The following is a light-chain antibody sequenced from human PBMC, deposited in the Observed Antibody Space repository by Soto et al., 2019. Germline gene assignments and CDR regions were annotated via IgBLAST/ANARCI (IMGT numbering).Light chain of an antibody. V-gene: IGKV1-6*01. CDR3: QQLNSYSFT. CDR1: RYIRSD. J-gene: IGKJ3*01. CDR2: TAS. Sequence: GDRVTITCRASRYIRSDLSWYQQRPGQAPKVLIYTASSLQSGVPSRFSGSGSGTDFTLTISSLQPEDCATYYCQQLNSYSFTFGPGTKVDIK.